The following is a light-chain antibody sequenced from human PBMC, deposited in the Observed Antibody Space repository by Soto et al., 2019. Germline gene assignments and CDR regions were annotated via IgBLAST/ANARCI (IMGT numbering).Light chain of an antibody. CDR2: DVS. V-gene: IGLV2-14*01. CDR1: SSDDGGYNY. J-gene: IGLJ1*01. Sequence: QSALTQPASVSGSPGQSITISCTGTSSDDGGYNYVSWYQQHPGKAPKLMIYDVSNRPSGVSNRFSGSKSGNTASLTISGLQAEDEDDYYCSSYTSSSTLYVFGTGTKVTVL. CDR3: SSYTSSSTLYV.